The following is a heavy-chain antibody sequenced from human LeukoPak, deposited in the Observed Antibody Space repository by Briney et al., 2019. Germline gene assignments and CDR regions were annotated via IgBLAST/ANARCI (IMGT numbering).Heavy chain of an antibody. CDR3: ARSGSYYYGMDV. V-gene: IGHV4-34*01. D-gene: IGHD1-26*01. J-gene: IGHJ6*02. CDR2: INHSGST. CDR1: GGSFSGYY. Sequence: PSETLSLTCAVYGGSFSGYYWSWIRQPPGKGLEWIGEINHSGSTNYNPSLKSRVTISVGTSKNQFSLKLSSVTAADTAVYYCARSGSYYYGMDVWGQGTTVTVSS.